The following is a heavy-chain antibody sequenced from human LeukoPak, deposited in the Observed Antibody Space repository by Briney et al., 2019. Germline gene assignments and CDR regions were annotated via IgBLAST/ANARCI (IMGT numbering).Heavy chain of an antibody. D-gene: IGHD5-24*01. CDR1: GYSFTSYW. CDR2: IYPGDSDI. V-gene: IGHV5-51*03. Sequence: GGSLKISCQGSGYSFTSYWIGWVRQMPGKGLEWMGIIYPGDSDIRYSPSFQGQVTISADKSISTAYLQWSSLKASDTAMDYCARSRDTAIFDSWGQGTLVTVSS. J-gene: IGHJ4*02. CDR3: ARSRDTAIFDS.